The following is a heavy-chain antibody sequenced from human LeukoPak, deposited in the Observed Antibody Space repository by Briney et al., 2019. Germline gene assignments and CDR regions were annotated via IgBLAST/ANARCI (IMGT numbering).Heavy chain of an antibody. Sequence: ASVKVSCKASGYTFTSYYMHWVRQAPGQGLEWMGIINPSGGSTSYAQKFQGRVTVTRDTSTSTVYMELSSLRSEDTAVYYCAGGGGNWGAAFDIWGQGTMVTVSS. J-gene: IGHJ3*02. CDR3: AGGGGNWGAAFDI. D-gene: IGHD4-23*01. CDR1: GYTFTSYY. V-gene: IGHV1-46*01. CDR2: INPSGGST.